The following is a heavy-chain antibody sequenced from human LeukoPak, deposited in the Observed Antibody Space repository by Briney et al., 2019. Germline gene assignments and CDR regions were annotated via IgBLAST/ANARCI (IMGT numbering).Heavy chain of an antibody. CDR1: GGSFSGYY. Sequence: SETLSLTCAVYGGSFSGYYWSWIRQPPGKGLEWIGYIYYSGSTNYNPSLKSRVTISVDTSKNQFSLKLSSVTAADTAVYYCARVPAGSSSGWPRHIDYWGQGTLVTVSS. V-gene: IGHV4-59*01. J-gene: IGHJ4*02. CDR3: ARVPAGSSSGWPRHIDY. D-gene: IGHD6-19*01. CDR2: IYYSGST.